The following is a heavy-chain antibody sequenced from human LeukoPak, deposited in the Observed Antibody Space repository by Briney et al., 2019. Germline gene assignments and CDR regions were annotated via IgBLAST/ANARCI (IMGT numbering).Heavy chain of an antibody. J-gene: IGHJ3*01. V-gene: IGHV1-2*02. CDR2: INPNSAGT. CDR3: ARGDFGETNTAFDV. CDR1: GYTFTDYD. D-gene: IGHD4-17*01. Sequence: ASVKVSFKTSGYTFTDYDVHWVRQAPGQGLEWMGWINPNSAGTNYAQRLQGRVTFTRDTSLSIAYMELTNLTSEDAAVYFCARGDFGETNTAFDVWGQGTLVAVSS.